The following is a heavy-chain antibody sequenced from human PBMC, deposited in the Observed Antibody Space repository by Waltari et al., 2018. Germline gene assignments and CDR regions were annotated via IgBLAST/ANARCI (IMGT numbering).Heavy chain of an antibody. J-gene: IGHJ5*02. V-gene: IGHV7-4-1*02. Sequence: QVQLVQSGSELKKPGASVKVSCKASGYTFTSYAMNWVRQAPGQGLEWMGWINTNTGNPTYAQGLKGRCVFALDTSGSTAYLQISSLKAEDTAVYYCARDPPPYNWNRGWFDPWGQGTLVTVSS. CDR1: GYTFTSYA. CDR3: ARDPPPYNWNRGWFDP. D-gene: IGHD1-20*01. CDR2: INTNTGNP.